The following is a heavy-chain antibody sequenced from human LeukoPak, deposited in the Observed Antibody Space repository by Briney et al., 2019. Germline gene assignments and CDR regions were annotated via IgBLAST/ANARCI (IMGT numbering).Heavy chain of an antibody. CDR1: GYTFTGYY. Sequence: ASVKVSCKASGYTFTGYYMHWVRQAPGQGLEWMGWINPNSGGTNYAQKFQGRVTMTRDTSISTAYMELSRLRSEDTAVFYCAREGIVYYGMDVWGQGTTVTVSS. CDR2: INPNSGGT. D-gene: IGHD3-16*02. CDR3: AREGIVYYGMDV. V-gene: IGHV1-2*02. J-gene: IGHJ6*02.